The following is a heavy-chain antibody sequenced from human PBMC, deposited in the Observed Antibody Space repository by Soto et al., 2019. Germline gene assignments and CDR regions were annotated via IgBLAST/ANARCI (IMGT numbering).Heavy chain of an antibody. D-gene: IGHD4-4*01. CDR1: GYTFTSYG. CDR3: ARGLQPPDKYYFDY. V-gene: IGHV1-18*01. CDR2: ISAYNGNT. Sequence: GASVKVSCKASGYTFTSYGISWVRQAPGQGLEWMGWISAYNGNTNYAQKLQGRVTITTDTSTSTAYMELRSLRSDDTAVYYCARGLQPPDKYYFDYWGQGTLVTVSS. J-gene: IGHJ4*02.